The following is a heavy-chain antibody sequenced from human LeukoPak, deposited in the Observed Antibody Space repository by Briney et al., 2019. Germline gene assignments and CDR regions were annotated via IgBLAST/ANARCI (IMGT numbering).Heavy chain of an antibody. J-gene: IGHJ3*02. V-gene: IGHV1-69*05. D-gene: IGHD2-21*02. CDR1: GGTLNSYA. Sequence: SVKVSCKASGGTLNSYAISWVRQAPGQGLEWMGRIIPIFGTANYAQKFQGRVTITTDESTSTAYMELSSLRSEDTDVYYCASDYCGGDCLHAFDIWGQGTMVTVSS. CDR3: ASDYCGGDCLHAFDI. CDR2: IIPIFGTA.